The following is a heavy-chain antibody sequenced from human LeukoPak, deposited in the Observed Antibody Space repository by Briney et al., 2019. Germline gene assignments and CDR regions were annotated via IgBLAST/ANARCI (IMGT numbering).Heavy chain of an antibody. Sequence: ASVKASCKTSEYIFTDYYLHWVRQAPGQGLEWMGWINPDSGGTYYAEKFQGRVTFTRDKSISTAYMLLSRLRSDDTAVYYCARMSILPLDYWGQGTLVTVSS. D-gene: IGHD3-9*01. CDR1: EYIFTDYY. V-gene: IGHV1-2*02. J-gene: IGHJ4*02. CDR2: INPDSGGT. CDR3: ARMSILPLDY.